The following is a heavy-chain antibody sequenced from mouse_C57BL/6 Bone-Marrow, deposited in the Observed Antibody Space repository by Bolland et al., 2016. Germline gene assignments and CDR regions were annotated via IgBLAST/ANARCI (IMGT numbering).Heavy chain of an antibody. D-gene: IGHD3-3*01. CDR2: IWSGGST. Sequence: VIWSGGSTDYNAAFISRLSISKDNSKSQVFFKMNSLQANDTAIYYCARNEGHYAMDYWGQGTS. CDR3: ARNEGHYAMDY. V-gene: IGHV2-2*02. J-gene: IGHJ4*01.